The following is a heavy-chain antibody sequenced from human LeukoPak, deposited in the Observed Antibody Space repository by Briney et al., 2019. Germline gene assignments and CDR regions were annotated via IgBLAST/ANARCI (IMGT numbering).Heavy chain of an antibody. CDR3: ARGLSGSYYPLLVDY. CDR1: GGSFSGYY. J-gene: IGHJ4*02. Sequence: PSETLSLTCAVYGGSFSGYYWSWIRQPPGEGLEWIGEINHSGSNNYNPSLKSRVTISVDTSKNQFSLKLSSVTGADTAVYYCARGLSGSYYPLLVDYWGQGTLVTVSS. CDR2: INHSGSN. D-gene: IGHD3-10*01. V-gene: IGHV4-34*01.